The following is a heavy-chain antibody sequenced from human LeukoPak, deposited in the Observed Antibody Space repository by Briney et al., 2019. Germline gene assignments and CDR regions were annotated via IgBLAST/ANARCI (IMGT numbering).Heavy chain of an antibody. V-gene: IGHV1-8*02. J-gene: IGHJ5*02. Sequence: ASVKVSCKASGYSFSSYGINWVRQATGQGLEWMGWMNPNSGNTGYAQKFQGRVTMTRNTSISTAYMELSSLRSEDTAVYYCARLGGDGYCTSTSCFGINWFDPWGQGTLVTVSS. CDR3: ARLGGDGYCTSTSCFGINWFDP. D-gene: IGHD2-2*01. CDR1: GYSFSSYG. CDR2: MNPNSGNT.